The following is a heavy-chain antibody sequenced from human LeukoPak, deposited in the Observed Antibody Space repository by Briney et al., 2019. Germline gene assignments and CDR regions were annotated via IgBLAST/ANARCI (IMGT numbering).Heavy chain of an antibody. CDR1: GGSFSGYY. CDR3: ARGPYDFWSGWYYFDY. Sequence: SETLSLTCAVYGGSFSGYYWSWIRQPPGKGLEWIGEINHSGSTNYNPSLKSRVTISVDTSKNQFSLKRSSVTAADTAVYYCARGPYDFWSGWYYFDYWGQGTLVTVSS. CDR2: INHSGST. J-gene: IGHJ4*02. V-gene: IGHV4-34*01. D-gene: IGHD3-3*01.